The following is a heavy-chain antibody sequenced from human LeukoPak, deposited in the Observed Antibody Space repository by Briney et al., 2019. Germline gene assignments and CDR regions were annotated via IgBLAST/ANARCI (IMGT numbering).Heavy chain of an antibody. CDR3: ARDRSYYDILTGYYKGVDY. J-gene: IGHJ4*02. CDR2: ISGSGGST. Sequence: GGTLRLSCAASGFTFSSYAMSWVRQAPGKGLEWVSAISGSGGSTYYADSVKGRFTISRDNAKNSLYLQMNSLRAEDTAVYYCARDRSYYDILTGYYKGVDYWGQGTLVTVSS. D-gene: IGHD3-9*01. CDR1: GFTFSSYA. V-gene: IGHV3-23*01.